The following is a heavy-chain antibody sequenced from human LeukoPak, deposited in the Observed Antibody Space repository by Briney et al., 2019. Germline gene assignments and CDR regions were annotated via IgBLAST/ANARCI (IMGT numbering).Heavy chain of an antibody. Sequence: GGSLRLSCAASGFTFSHYAMSWVRQAPGKGLEWVSAISGSGDSTYYADSLKGRFTISRDNSKNTLYLQINSLRVEDTAVYRCANALTLVRGVIAPLDYWGQGTLVTVSS. D-gene: IGHD3-10*01. CDR1: GFTFSHYA. J-gene: IGHJ4*02. CDR3: ANALTLVRGVIAPLDY. CDR2: ISGSGDST. V-gene: IGHV3-23*01.